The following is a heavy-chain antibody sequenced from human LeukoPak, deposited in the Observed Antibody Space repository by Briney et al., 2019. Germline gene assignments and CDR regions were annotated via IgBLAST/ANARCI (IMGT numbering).Heavy chain of an antibody. J-gene: IGHJ6*02. V-gene: IGHV4-59*08. CDR1: GGSISSYY. CDR2: IYYSGST. Sequence: SETLSLTCTVSGGSISSYYWSWIRQPPGKGLEWIGYIYYSGSTNYNPSLKSRVTISVDTSMNQFSLKLSSVTAADTAVYYCARLQSAIDSYYYYGMDVWGQGTTVTVSS. D-gene: IGHD2-21*01. CDR3: ARLQSAIDSYYYYGMDV.